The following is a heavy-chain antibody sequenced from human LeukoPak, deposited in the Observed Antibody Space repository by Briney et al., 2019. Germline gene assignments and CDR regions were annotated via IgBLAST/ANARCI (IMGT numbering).Heavy chain of an antibody. CDR1: GGSISSYY. CDR3: ARDSRYCNSISCYGRPGYYGLDV. Sequence: PSETLSLTCTVSGGSISSYYWSWIRQPSGNGLEWIGYIYYSGITNYNPSLKSRVTMSVDTSKNQFSLNLSSVTAADTAVYYCARDSRYCNSISCYGRPGYYGLDVWGQGTTVTVSS. V-gene: IGHV4-59*01. D-gene: IGHD2-2*01. J-gene: IGHJ6*02. CDR2: IYYSGIT.